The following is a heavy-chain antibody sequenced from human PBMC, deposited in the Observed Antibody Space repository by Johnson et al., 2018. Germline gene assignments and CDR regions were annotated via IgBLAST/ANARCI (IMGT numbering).Heavy chain of an antibody. CDR2: ISYDGSNK. Sequence: QVQLVQSGGGVVQPGRSLRLSCAASGFTFSSYAMHWVRQAPGKGLEWVALISYDGSNKYFADSVKGRFTISRDNSKNTLYLQMTSLRAEDTAVYYWARDPYFDTGYYYYYMDVWGKGTTVTVSS. CDR3: ARDPYFDTGYYYYYMDV. J-gene: IGHJ6*03. CDR1: GFTFSSYA. V-gene: IGHV3-30-3*01. D-gene: IGHD3-9*01.